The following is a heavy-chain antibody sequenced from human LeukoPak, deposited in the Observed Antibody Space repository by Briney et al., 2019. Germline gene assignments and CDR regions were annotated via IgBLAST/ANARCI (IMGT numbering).Heavy chain of an antibody. D-gene: IGHD2-15*01. CDR2: INPNIGDT. CDR1: GYTFIGYY. J-gene: IGHJ5*02. Sequence: GASVKVSCKASGYTFIGYYIHWVRQAPGQGLEWMGRINPNIGDTGYAQKFQGRVTMTRDTSISTAYMELSGLTSDDTAVYYCVRDHPDCIAASCYPWGRGTLVTVSS. V-gene: IGHV1-2*06. CDR3: VRDHPDCIAASCYP.